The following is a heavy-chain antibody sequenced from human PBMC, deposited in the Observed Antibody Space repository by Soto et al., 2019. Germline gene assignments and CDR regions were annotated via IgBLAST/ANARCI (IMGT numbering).Heavy chain of an antibody. V-gene: IGHV1-18*01. J-gene: IGHJ5*02. CDR3: ARDIVVVPADTLNWFDP. Sequence: ASVKVSCKASGYTFTSYGISWVRQAPGQGLEWKGWISAYNGNTNYAQKLKGRVTMTTDTSTSTAYMELRSLRSDDTAVYYCARDIVVVPADTLNWFDPWGQGTLVTVSS. CDR1: GYTFTSYG. D-gene: IGHD2-2*01. CDR2: ISAYNGNT.